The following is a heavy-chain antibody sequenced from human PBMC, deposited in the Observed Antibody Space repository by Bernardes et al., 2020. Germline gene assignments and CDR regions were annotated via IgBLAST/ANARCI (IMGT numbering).Heavy chain of an antibody. Sequence: SETLSLTCTVSGGSISSSSYYWGWIRQPPGKGLEWIGSIYYSGSTYYNPSLKSRVTISVDTSKNQFSLKLSSVTAADTAVYYCARLDAGEFPVDSWGQGTLVTVSP. CDR1: GGSISSSSYY. J-gene: IGHJ4*02. D-gene: IGHD3-16*01. CDR2: IYYSGST. CDR3: ARLDAGEFPVDS. V-gene: IGHV4-39*01.